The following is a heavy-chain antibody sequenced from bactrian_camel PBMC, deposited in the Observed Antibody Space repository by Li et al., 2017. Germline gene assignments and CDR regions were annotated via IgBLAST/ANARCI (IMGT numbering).Heavy chain of an antibody. Sequence: HVQLVESGGGLVQPGESLRLSCVASGFIFRDHYMNWVRQAPGKGLEWVSSISGSSRTYYSNSVKGRFTISRDNAKRTLYLHLNSLKTEDTAMYYCAHLGSYWGQGTQVTVS. V-gene: IGHV3-2*01. D-gene: IGHD2*01. CDR1: GFIFRDHY. CDR3: AHLGSY. CDR2: ISGSSRT. J-gene: IGHJ4*01.